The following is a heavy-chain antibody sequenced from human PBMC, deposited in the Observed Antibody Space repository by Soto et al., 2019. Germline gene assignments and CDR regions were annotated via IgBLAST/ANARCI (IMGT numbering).Heavy chain of an antibody. CDR3: ARDRVEGATLWAFDI. V-gene: IGHV4-31*03. Sequence: QVQLQESGPGLVKPSQTLSLTCTVSGGSISSGGYYWSWIRQHPGKGLEWIGYIYYSGSTYYNPSLKSRVTISVDTSKNQFPLKLSSVTAADTAVYYCARDRVEGATLWAFDIWGQGTMVTVSS. CDR1: GGSISSGGYY. CDR2: IYYSGST. D-gene: IGHD1-26*01. J-gene: IGHJ3*02.